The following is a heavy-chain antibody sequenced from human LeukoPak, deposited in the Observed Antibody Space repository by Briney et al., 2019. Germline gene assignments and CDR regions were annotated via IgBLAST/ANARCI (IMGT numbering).Heavy chain of an antibody. D-gene: IGHD2-15*01. CDR3: AKERQPARTPFDD. V-gene: IGHV3-30*02. CDR1: GFTFSSHG. Sequence: PGGSLRLSCAASGFTFSSHGMHWVRQAPGKGLEWVTFIEYDGSKKYFADSVKGRFTISRDNSKNTLYLQMNSLRAEDTAVYYCAKERQPARTPFDDWGQGTLVTVSS. J-gene: IGHJ4*02. CDR2: IEYDGSKK.